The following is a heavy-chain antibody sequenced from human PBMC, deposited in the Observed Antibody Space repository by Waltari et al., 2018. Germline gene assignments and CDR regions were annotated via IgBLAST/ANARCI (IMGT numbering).Heavy chain of an antibody. V-gene: IGHV3-30-3*01. J-gene: IGHJ6*02. CDR2: ISYDGSNK. D-gene: IGHD5-18*01. Sequence: QVQLVESGGGVVEPGRSLRLSCAASGFTLSSYAMHWVRQAPGRGLDWVAVISYDGSNKYYADSVKGRFTISRDNSKNTLYLQMNSLRAEDTAVYYCARDQYGYSYGLYYYYGMDVWGQGTTVTVSS. CDR3: ARDQYGYSYGLYYYYGMDV. CDR1: GFTLSSYA.